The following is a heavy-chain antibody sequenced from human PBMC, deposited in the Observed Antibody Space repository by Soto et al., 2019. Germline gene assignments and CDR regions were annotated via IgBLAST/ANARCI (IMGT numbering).Heavy chain of an antibody. CDR3: ASSYDFWSGYYGMDV. D-gene: IGHD3-3*01. Sequence: SETLSLTCTVSGGSISSSSYYWGWIREPPGKGLEWIGSIYYSGSTYYNPSLKSRVTISVDTSKNQFSLKLSSVTAADTAAYYCASSYDFWSGYYGMDVWGQGTTVTVSS. V-gene: IGHV4-39*01. J-gene: IGHJ6*02. CDR2: IYYSGST. CDR1: GGSISSSSYY.